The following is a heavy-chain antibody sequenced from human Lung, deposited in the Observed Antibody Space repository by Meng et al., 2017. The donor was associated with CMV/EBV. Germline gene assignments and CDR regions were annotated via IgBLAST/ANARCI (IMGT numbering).Heavy chain of an antibody. J-gene: IGHJ5*02. CDR3: ARRLLSGSYFGAHWFDT. V-gene: IGHV5-51*01. D-gene: IGHD1-26*01. CDR1: YSFTDHW. CDR2: IYPGNTDT. Sequence: YSFTDHWIAWVRQMTGKGLEWMRVIYPGNTDTRYSPSFQGQVTISVDKSINTAYLQWSRLKASDNAMYYCARRLLSGSYFGAHWFDTWGQGTLVTVSS.